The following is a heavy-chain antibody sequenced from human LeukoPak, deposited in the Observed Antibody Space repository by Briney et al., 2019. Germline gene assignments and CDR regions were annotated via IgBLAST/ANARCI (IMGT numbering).Heavy chain of an antibody. CDR1: GGSISSYY. Sequence: PSETLSLTCTVSGGSISSYYWSWIRQPPGKGLEWIGYIYYSGSTNYNPSLKSRVTISVDTTKNQFSLKLSSVTAADTAVYYCARGYDFWSGYELPTNWFDPWGQGTLVTVSS. J-gene: IGHJ5*02. CDR2: IYYSGST. V-gene: IGHV4-59*01. D-gene: IGHD3-3*01. CDR3: ARGYDFWSGYELPTNWFDP.